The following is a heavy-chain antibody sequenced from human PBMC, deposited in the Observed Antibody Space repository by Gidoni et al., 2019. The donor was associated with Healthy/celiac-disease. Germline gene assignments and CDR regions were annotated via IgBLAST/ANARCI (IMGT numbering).Heavy chain of an antibody. CDR2: ISGDGGST. J-gene: IGHJ4*02. CDR1: GFTFDDYA. V-gene: IGHV3-43*02. CDR3: AKDRRNYLYYFDY. D-gene: IGHD1-7*01. Sequence: EVQLVASGGGVLQPGVSLRLSCAASGFTFDDYAMHCVRQAPGKGLEWVSLISGDGGSTYYADSVKGRITISRDNSKNSLYLQMNSLRTEDTALYYCAKDRRNYLYYFDYWGQGTLVTVSS.